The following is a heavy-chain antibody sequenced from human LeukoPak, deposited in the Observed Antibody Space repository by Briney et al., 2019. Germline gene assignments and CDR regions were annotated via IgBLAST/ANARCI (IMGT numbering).Heavy chain of an antibody. V-gene: IGHV3-21*01. Sequence: GGSLRLSCAASGFNFNVRGMTWVRQAPGKGLEWVSTIPSSSFDIYYADSVKGRFTSSRDNAKNSVYLQMNSLTAHDTAVYYCAGDGSGWSRDVWGQGTTVTVSS. J-gene: IGHJ6*02. CDR1: GFNFNVRG. CDR3: AGDGSGWSRDV. CDR2: IPSSSFDI. D-gene: IGHD6-19*01.